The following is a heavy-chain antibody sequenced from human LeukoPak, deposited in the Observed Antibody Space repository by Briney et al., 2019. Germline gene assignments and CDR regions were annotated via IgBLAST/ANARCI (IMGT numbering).Heavy chain of an antibody. D-gene: IGHD3-9*01. CDR1: GYTFTGYY. CDR3: ARDLSPRYYDILTGYYSKYYFDY. CDR2: INPNSGGT. V-gene: IGHV1-2*02. J-gene: IGHJ4*02. Sequence: ASVKVSCKSSGYTFTGYYMHWVRQAPGQGLEWMGWINPNSGGTNYAQKFQGRVTMTRDTSISTAYMELRRLRSDDTAVYYCARDLSPRYYDILTGYYSKYYFDYWGQGTLVTVSS.